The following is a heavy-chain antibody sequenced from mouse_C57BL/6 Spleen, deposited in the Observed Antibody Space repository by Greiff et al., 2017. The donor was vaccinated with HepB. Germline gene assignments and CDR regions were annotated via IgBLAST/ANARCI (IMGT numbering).Heavy chain of an antibody. CDR1: GYAFTNYL. D-gene: IGHD1-1*01. CDR3: ARSDYGSSYPWYFDV. Sequence: QVQLQQSGAELVRPGTSVKVSCKASGYAFTNYLIEWVKQRPGQGLEWIGVINPGSGGTNYNEKFKGKATLTADKSSSTAYMQLSSLTSEDSAVYFCARSDYGSSYPWYFDVWGTGTTVTVSS. J-gene: IGHJ1*03. V-gene: IGHV1-54*01. CDR2: INPGSGGT.